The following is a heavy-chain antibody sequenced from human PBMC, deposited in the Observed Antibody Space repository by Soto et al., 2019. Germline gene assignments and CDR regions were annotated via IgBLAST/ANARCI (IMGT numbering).Heavy chain of an antibody. D-gene: IGHD5-12*01. J-gene: IGHJ5*02. CDR1: GYTFTGYY. CDR3: ARDCVEVEMATSLGINWFDP. CDR2: INPNSGGT. V-gene: IGHV1-2*02. Sequence: ASVKVSCKASGYTFTGYYMHWVRQAPGQGLEWMGWINPNSGGTNHAQKFQGRVTMTRDTSISTAYMELSRLRSDDTAVYYCARDCVEVEMATSLGINWFDPWGQGTLVTVSS.